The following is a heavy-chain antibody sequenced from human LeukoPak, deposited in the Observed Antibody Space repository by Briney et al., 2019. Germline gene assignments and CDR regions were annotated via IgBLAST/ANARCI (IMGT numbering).Heavy chain of an antibody. V-gene: IGHV1-18*01. CDR3: ARDRIGGPGGYSSSSGY. D-gene: IGHD6-6*01. J-gene: IGHJ4*02. Sequence: ASVKVSCKASGYTFTSYVSWVRQAPGQRLEWMGWISAYNGNTNYAQKLQGRVTMTTDTSTSTAYMELRSLRSDDTAVYYCARDRIGGPGGYSSSSGYWGQGTLVTVSS. CDR2: ISAYNGNT. CDR1: GYTFTSY.